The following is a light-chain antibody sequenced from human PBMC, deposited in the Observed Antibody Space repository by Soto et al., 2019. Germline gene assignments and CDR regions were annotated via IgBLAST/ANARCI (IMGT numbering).Light chain of an antibody. V-gene: IGLV2-8*01. J-gene: IGLJ1*01. CDR3: SSYAGTYIV. CDR1: SSDVGGYDY. Sequence: QSVLTQPPSASGSPGQSVAISCTGTSSDVGGYDYVSWYQPHPGKAPKLMIYDVSKRPSGVPDRFSGSKSGNTASLTVSGLQAEDEADYYCSSYAGTYIVFGTG. CDR2: DVS.